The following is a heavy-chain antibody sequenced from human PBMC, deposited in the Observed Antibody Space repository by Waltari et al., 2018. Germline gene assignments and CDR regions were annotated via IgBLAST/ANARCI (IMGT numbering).Heavy chain of an antibody. CDR1: GCSWTGSW. D-gene: IGHD3-10*01. CDR2: IKQDGSEK. J-gene: IGHJ4*02. CDR3: ARGRITIGP. Sequence: EVQLVESGGGLVQPGGSLRLSGAASGCSWTGSWMSWFRQAPGKGLEWVANIKQDGSEKNYVDSGKGRFTISRDNAKNSLYLQRNSLRAEDTAVYYCARGRITIGPWGQGSLVTVSS. V-gene: IGHV3-7*01.